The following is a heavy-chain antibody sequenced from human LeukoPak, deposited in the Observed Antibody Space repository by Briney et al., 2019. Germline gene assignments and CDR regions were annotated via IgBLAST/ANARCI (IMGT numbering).Heavy chain of an antibody. J-gene: IGHJ4*02. Sequence: SETLSLTCTGSGGSIRRYFWSWIRQPPGTGLEWLGYIYHSGSTYYNPSLKSRVTISVDRSKNQFSLKLSSVTAADTAVYYCARLRGVDTAMGYFDYWGQGTLVTVSS. D-gene: IGHD5-18*01. CDR1: GGSIRRYF. CDR2: IYHSGST. CDR3: ARLRGVDTAMGYFDY. V-gene: IGHV4-59*12.